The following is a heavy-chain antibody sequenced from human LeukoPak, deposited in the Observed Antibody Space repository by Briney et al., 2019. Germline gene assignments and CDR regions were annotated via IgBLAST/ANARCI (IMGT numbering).Heavy chain of an antibody. J-gene: IGHJ5*02. CDR1: SVSISSGGYY. Sequence: PSQTLSLTCTVSSVSISSGGYYWSWIRQHPGKGLEWIGFIYYSGSTYYNPSLKSPVTISVDTSKNQFSLKLSSVTAADTAVYYCASGPEYYDFWSGYYDNWFDPWGQGTLVTVSS. CDR3: ASGPEYYDFWSGYYDNWFDP. V-gene: IGHV4-31*01. D-gene: IGHD3-3*01. CDR2: IYYSGST.